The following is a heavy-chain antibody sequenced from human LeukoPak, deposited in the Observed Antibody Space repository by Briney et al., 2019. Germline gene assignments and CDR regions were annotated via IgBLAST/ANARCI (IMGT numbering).Heavy chain of an antibody. CDR3: ASLGGSGSFDY. D-gene: IGHD3-10*01. CDR1: GYTFTSYG. CDR2: ISAYNGNT. V-gene: IGHV1-18*01. J-gene: IGHJ4*02. Sequence: ASVKVSCKASGYTFTSYGISWVRQAPGQGLEWMGWISAYNGNTNYAQKFQGRVTITRDTSASTAYMELSSLRSEDTAVYYCASLGGSGSFDYWGQGTLVTVSS.